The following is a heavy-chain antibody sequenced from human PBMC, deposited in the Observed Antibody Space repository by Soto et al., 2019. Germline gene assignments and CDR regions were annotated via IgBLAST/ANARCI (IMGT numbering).Heavy chain of an antibody. CDR2: ISYDGSNK. J-gene: IGHJ6*02. V-gene: IGHV3-30-3*01. D-gene: IGHD2-21*02. Sequence: GGSLRLSCAASGFTFSSYAMHWVRQAPGKGLEWVAVISYDGSNKYYADSVKGRFTISRDNSKNTLYLQMNSLRAEDTAVYYCARDLAPFVVVTAIHYYYYGMDVWGQGTTVTVSS. CDR3: ARDLAPFVVVTAIHYYYYGMDV. CDR1: GFTFSSYA.